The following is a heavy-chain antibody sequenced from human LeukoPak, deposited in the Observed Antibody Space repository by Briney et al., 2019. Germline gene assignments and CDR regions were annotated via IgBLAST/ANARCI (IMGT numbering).Heavy chain of an antibody. D-gene: IGHD3-22*01. Sequence: GSLRLSCAASGFTFSSYSMNWVRQAPGKGLEWVSSISSSSSYIYYADSVKGRFTISRDNSKNTLYLQMNSLRAEDTAVYYCAKYHYYDSSGYPMDDAFDIWGQGTMVTASS. CDR2: ISSSSSYI. CDR3: AKYHYYDSSGYPMDDAFDI. CDR1: GFTFSSYS. J-gene: IGHJ3*02. V-gene: IGHV3-21*04.